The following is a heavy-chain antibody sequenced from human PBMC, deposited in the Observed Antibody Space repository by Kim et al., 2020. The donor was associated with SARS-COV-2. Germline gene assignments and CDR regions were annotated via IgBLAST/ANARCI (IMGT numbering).Heavy chain of an antibody. D-gene: IGHD1-26*01. J-gene: IGHJ4*02. CDR3: AKTPLKGGYFDY. CDR2: ISSSSSYI. V-gene: IGHV3-21*01. CDR1: GFTFSSYS. Sequence: GGSLRLSCAASGFTFSSYSMNWVRQAPGKGLEWVSSISSSSSYIYYADSVKGRFTISRDNAKNSLYLQMNSLRAEDTAVYYCAKTPLKGGYFDYWGQGTLVTVSS.